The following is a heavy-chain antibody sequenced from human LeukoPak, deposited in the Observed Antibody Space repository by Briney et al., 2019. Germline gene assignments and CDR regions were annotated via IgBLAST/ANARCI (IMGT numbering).Heavy chain of an antibody. Sequence: PSETLSLTCTVSGGSISSYYWSWIRQPPGKGLEWIGYIYYSGSTNYNPSLKSRVTISVDTSKNQFSLKLSSVTAADTAVYYCARVVNGYYYYYMDVWGKGTTVTVSS. CDR2: IYYSGST. CDR1: GGSISSYY. J-gene: IGHJ6*03. D-gene: IGHD2-8*01. V-gene: IGHV4-59*01. CDR3: ARVVNGYYYYYMDV.